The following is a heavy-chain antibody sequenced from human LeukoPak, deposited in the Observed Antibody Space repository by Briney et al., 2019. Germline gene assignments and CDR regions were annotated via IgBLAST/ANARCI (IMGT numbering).Heavy chain of an antibody. J-gene: IGHJ4*02. D-gene: IGHD2-15*01. Sequence: ESGPTLVKPTQTLTLTCTFSGFSLSTSGVGVGWIRQPPGKALEWLALIYWDDDKRYSPSLKSRLTITKDTSKNQVVLTMTNMDPVDTATYYCARVREREDIVVVVAAWVPYFDYWGQGTLVTVSS. V-gene: IGHV2-5*02. CDR1: GFSLSTSGVG. CDR2: IYWDDDK. CDR3: ARVREREDIVVVVAAWVPYFDY.